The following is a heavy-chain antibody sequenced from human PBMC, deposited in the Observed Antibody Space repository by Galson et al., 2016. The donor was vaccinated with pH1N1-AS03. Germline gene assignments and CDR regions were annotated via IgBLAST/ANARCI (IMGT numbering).Heavy chain of an antibody. CDR3: AWLYDVCSAYPSFDS. CDR1: GGPITTNY. CDR2: ISYSGFT. V-gene: IGHV4-59*01. Sequence: ETLSLTCTISGGPITTNYWIWIRQPPGKGLQWIGYISYSGFTNYNPSLRIRVTIPIDTSKNQSSLKMRSVTAADTALYSCAWLYDVCSAYPSFDSWGQGILVTVSS. J-gene: IGHJ4*02. D-gene: IGHD3-3*01.